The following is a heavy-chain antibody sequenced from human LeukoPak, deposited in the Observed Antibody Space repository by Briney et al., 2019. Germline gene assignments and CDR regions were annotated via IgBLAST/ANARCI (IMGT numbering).Heavy chain of an antibody. Sequence: SETLSLTCTVSGGSISSSSYYWGWIRQPPGKGLEWIGSIYYSGSTYYNPSLKSRVTISVDTSKNQFSLKLSSVTAADTAVYYCARLGFGANWAQGTLVTVSS. D-gene: IGHD3-10*01. CDR1: GGSISSSSYY. V-gene: IGHV4-39*01. J-gene: IGHJ4*02. CDR3: ARLGFGAN. CDR2: IYYSGST.